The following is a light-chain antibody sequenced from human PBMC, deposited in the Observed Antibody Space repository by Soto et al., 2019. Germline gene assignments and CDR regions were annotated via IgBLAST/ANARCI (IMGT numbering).Light chain of an antibody. CDR1: QSVSSSY. V-gene: IGKV3-20*01. CDR3: QQYGSSPWT. CDR2: GAS. Sequence: EIVLTQSPGTLSLSPGERATLSCRASQSVSSSYLAWYQQKPGQAPRLLIYGASSRATGIPDRFSGSGSGPNFPLTISRLDPEDFAVYYCQQYGSSPWTFGQGTKVEIK. J-gene: IGKJ1*01.